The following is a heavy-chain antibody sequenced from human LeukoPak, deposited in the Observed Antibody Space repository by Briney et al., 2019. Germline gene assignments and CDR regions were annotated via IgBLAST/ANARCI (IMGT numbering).Heavy chain of an antibody. D-gene: IGHD5-18*01. CDR2: IYYSGST. J-gene: IGHJ4*02. Sequence: SETLSLTCTVSGGSISSSSYYWGWIRQPPGKGLEWIGSIYYSGSTYYNPSLKSRVTISVDTSKNQFSLELSSVTAADTAVYYCARVRPSRTIGYNYERGDYWGQGTLVTVSS. CDR3: ARVRPSRTIGYNYERGDY. CDR1: GGSISSSSYY. V-gene: IGHV4-39*07.